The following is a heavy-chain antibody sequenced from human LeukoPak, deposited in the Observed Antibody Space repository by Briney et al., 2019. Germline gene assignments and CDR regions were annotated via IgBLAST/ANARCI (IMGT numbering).Heavy chain of an antibody. V-gene: IGHV1-46*01. CDR2: INPSGGST. Sequence: ASVKVSCTASGYTFTSYYMHWVRQAPGQGLEWMGIINPSGGSTSYAQKFQGRVTMTRDTSTSTVYMELSSLRSEDTAVYYCARVPRDTGYYYYYGMDVWGQGTTVTVSS. CDR1: GYTFTSYY. CDR3: ARVPRDTGYYYYYGMDV. D-gene: IGHD2-8*02. J-gene: IGHJ6*02.